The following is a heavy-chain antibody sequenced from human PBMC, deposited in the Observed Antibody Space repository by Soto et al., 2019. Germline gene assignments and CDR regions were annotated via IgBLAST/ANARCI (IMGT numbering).Heavy chain of an antibody. D-gene: IGHD3-10*01. Sequence: QVHLVQSGAELRKPGSSVKVSCKASGGSFSTSAITWVRQAPGQGLEWMGGIIPMFETTSYAPRFQGRVTIIADKSTNSEYMEVSSLRPEDTAVYYCARGRYGSGSYFSNWFDTWGQGTLVTVSS. V-gene: IGHV1-69*06. CDR2: IIPMFETT. CDR1: GGSFSTSA. CDR3: ARGRYGSGSYFSNWFDT. J-gene: IGHJ5*02.